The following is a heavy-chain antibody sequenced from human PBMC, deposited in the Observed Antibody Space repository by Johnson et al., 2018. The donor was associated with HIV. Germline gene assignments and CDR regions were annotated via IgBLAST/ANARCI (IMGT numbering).Heavy chain of an antibody. CDR2: IWYDGSDK. CDR1: GFTFSSFG. Sequence: QVQLVESGGGVVQPGRSLRLSCAASGFTFSSFGMHWVRQAPGKGLEWVSVIWYDGSDKYYADSVKGRFTISRDNSRNTVYLQMNSLRAEDTAVYYCARQLGYYYDSSGYYAEPDDAFDIWGQGTMVTVSS. V-gene: IGHV3-33*01. CDR3: ARQLGYYYDSSGYYAEPDDAFDI. D-gene: IGHD3-22*01. J-gene: IGHJ3*02.